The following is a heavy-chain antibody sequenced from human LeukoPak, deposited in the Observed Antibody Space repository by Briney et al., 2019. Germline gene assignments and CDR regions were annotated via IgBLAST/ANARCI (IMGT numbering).Heavy chain of an antibody. Sequence: GGSLRLSCAASGFTFSNQPMHWVRQAPGKGLDYVSTISSNGGSTYYADSVKGRFTISRDNSKNTLYLQMSSLRGEDTAVYYCVRDSNGMDVWGQGTTVTVSS. CDR3: VRDSNGMDV. CDR1: GFTFSNQP. V-gene: IGHV3-64D*06. CDR2: ISSNGGST. J-gene: IGHJ6*02.